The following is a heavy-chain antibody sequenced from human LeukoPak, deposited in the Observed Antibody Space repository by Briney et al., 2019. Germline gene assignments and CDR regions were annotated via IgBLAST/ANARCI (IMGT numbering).Heavy chain of an antibody. CDR3: ARAYSPNLPYFDY. Sequence: ASVKVSCKASGYTFTSYAITWVRQAPGQGLEWMGWISAYNGDTNYAQKFQGRVTMTTDTSTSTAYMELWSLRSDDTAVYYCARAYSPNLPYFDYWGQGTLVTVSS. D-gene: IGHD1-14*01. CDR2: ISAYNGDT. V-gene: IGHV1-18*01. J-gene: IGHJ4*02. CDR1: GYTFTSYA.